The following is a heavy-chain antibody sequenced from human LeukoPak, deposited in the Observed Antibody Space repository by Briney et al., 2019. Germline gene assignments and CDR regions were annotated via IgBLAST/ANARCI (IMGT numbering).Heavy chain of an antibody. Sequence: GASVKVSCKASGYTFTGYYMHWVRQAPGQGLEWMGWINPNSGGTNYAQKSQGRVIMTRDTSISTAYMELSRLRSDDTAVYYCARGTIRGPVPTPDDYWGQGTLVTVSS. CDR3: ARGTIRGPVPTPDDY. D-gene: IGHD1-1*01. CDR2: INPNSGGT. CDR1: GYTFTGYY. V-gene: IGHV1-2*02. J-gene: IGHJ4*02.